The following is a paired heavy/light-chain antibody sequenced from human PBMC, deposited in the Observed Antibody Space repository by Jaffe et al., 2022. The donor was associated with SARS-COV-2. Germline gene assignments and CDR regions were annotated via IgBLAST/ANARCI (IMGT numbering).Light chain of an antibody. V-gene: IGKV3-15*01. CDR3: QHYSKWPLT. CDR1: QSVTTK. J-gene: IGKJ4*01. CDR2: DAS. Sequence: EIVMTQSPATLSVSPGEGATLSCRASQSVTTKLAWYQQKPGQAPRLLIYDASSRATGFPARFSGTGSGTEFTLTISRLQSEDVAVYYCQHYSKWPLTFGGGTKVEIK.
Heavy chain of an antibody. J-gene: IGHJ1*01. CDR2: ISGSGEST. V-gene: IGHV3-23*01. D-gene: IGHD6-19*01. Sequence: EVQLLESGGGLVRPGGSLRLSCAASGFTFSNYALTWVRRAPGKGLEWVSGISGSGESTYYADSVKGRFTISRDNSKDTLYLQMDNLRADDTAVYYCAREAVSGLLVYFHHWGQGTLVTVSS. CDR1: GFTFSNYA. CDR3: AREAVSGLLVYFHH.